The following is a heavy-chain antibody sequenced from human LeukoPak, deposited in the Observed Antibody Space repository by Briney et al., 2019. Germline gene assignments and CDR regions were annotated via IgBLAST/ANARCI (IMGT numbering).Heavy chain of an antibody. Sequence: SETLSLTCTVSGGSISSYYWSWIRQPPGKGLEWIGYIYYSGSTNYNPSLKSRVTISVDTSKNQFSLKLSSVTAADTAVYYCAREGVVVVPAAPTEDYYYYMDVWGKGTTVTVSS. CDR3: AREGVVVVPAAPTEDYYYYMDV. D-gene: IGHD2-2*01. CDR1: GGSISSYY. J-gene: IGHJ6*03. CDR2: IYYSGST. V-gene: IGHV4-59*12.